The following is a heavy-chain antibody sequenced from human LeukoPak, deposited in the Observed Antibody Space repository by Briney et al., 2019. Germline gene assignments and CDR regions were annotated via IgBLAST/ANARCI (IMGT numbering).Heavy chain of an antibody. V-gene: IGHV3-7*01. Sequence: GGSLRLSCAASGFTFSNYWMTWVRQAQGKGLEWVAKINEDGREKYYVDSVQGRFTISRDNAQNSLFLQMNSLRVEDTAVYYCARGNSRFDFWGQGTLVAVSS. CDR2: INEDGREK. CDR1: GFTFSNYW. D-gene: IGHD6-13*01. J-gene: IGHJ5*01. CDR3: ARGNSRFDF.